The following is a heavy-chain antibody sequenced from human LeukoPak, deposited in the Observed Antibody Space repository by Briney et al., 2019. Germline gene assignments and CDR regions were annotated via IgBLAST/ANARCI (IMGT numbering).Heavy chain of an antibody. CDR3: ARDESGIAARQTYY. J-gene: IGHJ4*02. Sequence: PGGSLRLSCAASGFTFSNYGMHWVRQAPTKGLEWVAVMSYDGSHKSYADSVKGRFTVSRDNSKNTLYLQMNSLRAEDTAVYYCARDESGIAARQTYYWGQGTLVTVSS. CDR1: GFTFSNYG. CDR2: MSYDGSHK. D-gene: IGHD6-6*01. V-gene: IGHV3-30*03.